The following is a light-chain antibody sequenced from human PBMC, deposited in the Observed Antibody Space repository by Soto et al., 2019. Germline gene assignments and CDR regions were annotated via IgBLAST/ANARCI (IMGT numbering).Light chain of an antibody. CDR1: QSVDRRY. Sequence: EIVLTQSPGTLSLSPGGRATLSCRTSQSVDRRYVAWYQQKTGQAPRLLIYGASTRASGMPDRFSGDGSGTDFTLTISRLKPEDFVVYFCQLYATAPKYTLGQGTKLEIK. CDR2: GAS. CDR3: QLYATAPKYT. J-gene: IGKJ2*01. V-gene: IGKV3-20*01.